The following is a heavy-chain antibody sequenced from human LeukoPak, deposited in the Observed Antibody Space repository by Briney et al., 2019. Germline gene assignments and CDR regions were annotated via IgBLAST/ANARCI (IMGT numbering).Heavy chain of an antibody. CDR1: GVTLSDHH. CDR3: ARDGAEGDNSAFDM. V-gene: IGHV3-72*01. J-gene: IGHJ3*02. Sequence: GGSLKLSCAASGVTLSDHHMDWVRQAPGKGLEWVGRTRDKARGYTTEYAASVKGRFTISRDDSKTLVYLQMNSLRTEDTAVYFCARDGAEGDNSAFDMWGQGTVVTVSS. CDR2: TRDKARGYTT. D-gene: IGHD3-22*01.